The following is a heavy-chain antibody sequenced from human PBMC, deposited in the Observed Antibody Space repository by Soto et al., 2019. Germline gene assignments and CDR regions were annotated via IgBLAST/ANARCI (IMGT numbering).Heavy chain of an antibody. CDR1: GFTFSSYS. D-gene: IGHD6-19*01. J-gene: IGHJ1*01. Sequence: VGYLRLSCAASGFTFSSYSMNWVRQAPGKGLEWVSSISSSSSYIYYADSVKGRFTISRDNAKNSLYLQMNSLRAEDTAVYYVSRGAVAGNLQGYCGQGTMVTGSS. CDR2: ISSSSSYI. CDR3: SRGAVAGNLQGY. V-gene: IGHV3-21*01.